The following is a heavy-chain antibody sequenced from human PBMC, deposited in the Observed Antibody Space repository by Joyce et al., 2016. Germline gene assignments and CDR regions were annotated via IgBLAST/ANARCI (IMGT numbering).Heavy chain of an antibody. D-gene: IGHD4-17*01. V-gene: IGHV1-8*01. CDR2: MKPNSGNT. CDR1: GYTFTSYD. J-gene: IGHJ5*02. CDR3: ARERNFGDLSFDP. Sequence: QVQLVQSGAEVKKPGASVKVSCKASGYTFTSYDINWVRQATGQGLEWMAWMKPNSGNTGYAQKFQGRVTMTWNTSISTADMEVSSLRSEDTAIYYCARERNFGDLSFDPWGQGTLVTVSS.